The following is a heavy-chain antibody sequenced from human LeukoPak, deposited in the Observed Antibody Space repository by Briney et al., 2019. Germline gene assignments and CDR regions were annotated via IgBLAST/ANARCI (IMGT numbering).Heavy chain of an antibody. J-gene: IGHJ5*02. V-gene: IGHV1-69*13. CDR3: AREDGWELFGQKYNWFDP. D-gene: IGHD1-26*01. CDR2: IIPTFGTA. Sequence: SVKVSCTASGGTFSSYAISWVRQAPGQGLEWMGGIIPTFGTANYAQKFQGRVTITADESTSTAYMELSSLRSEDTAVYYCAREDGWELFGQKYNWFDPWGQGTLVTVSS. CDR1: GGTFSSYA.